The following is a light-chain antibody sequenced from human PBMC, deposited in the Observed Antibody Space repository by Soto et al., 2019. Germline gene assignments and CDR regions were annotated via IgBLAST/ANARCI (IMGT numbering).Light chain of an antibody. CDR1: QSISSY. Sequence: DLPMTQSPSSLSASVGDRITITCRASQSISSYLNWYQQRPGKAPNLLIYAASSLRSGVPSRFSGRGSGTEFTLTISSLTPEDIATYYCQQSYSTPYTFGQGTKLEIE. J-gene: IGKJ2*01. CDR2: AAS. CDR3: QQSYSTPYT. V-gene: IGKV1-39*01.